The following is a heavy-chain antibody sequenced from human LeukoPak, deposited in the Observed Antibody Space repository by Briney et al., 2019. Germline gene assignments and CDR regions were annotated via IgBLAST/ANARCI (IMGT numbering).Heavy chain of an antibody. CDR1: GFTFSSYA. J-gene: IGHJ4*02. D-gene: IGHD5-18*01. Sequence: GGSLRLSCAASGFTFSSYAMSWVRQAPGKGLEWVSAISGSGGSTYYADSVKGRFTISRDNSKNTMYLQMNSLRAEDTAVYYCAKDRYSYWGTDFDYWGQGTLVTVPS. V-gene: IGHV3-23*01. CDR3: AKDRYSYWGTDFDY. CDR2: ISGSGGST.